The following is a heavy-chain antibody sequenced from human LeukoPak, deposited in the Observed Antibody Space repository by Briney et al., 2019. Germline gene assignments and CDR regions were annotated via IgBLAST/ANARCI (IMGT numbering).Heavy chain of an antibody. D-gene: IGHD3-9*01. CDR2: ISGDGGST. CDR1: GFTFDDYA. Sequence: GGSLRLSCAASGFTFDDYAMHWVRQAPGKGLEWVALISGDGGSTYYADSVKGRFPISRDNSKNSLYLQMNSLRTEDTALYCCAKDIGILTGKMPDVWAEGTLVTVFS. CDR3: AKDIGILTGKMPDV. J-gene: IGHJ4*02. V-gene: IGHV3-43*02.